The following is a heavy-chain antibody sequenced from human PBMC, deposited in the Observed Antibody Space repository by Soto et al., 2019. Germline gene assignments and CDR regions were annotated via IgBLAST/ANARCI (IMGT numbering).Heavy chain of an antibody. J-gene: IGHJ6*02. Sequence: PGESLKISCKGSGYRFTNYWIAWVRQRPGKGLEWMGIIYRSDSDIRYSPSFQGQVTISADKSINPAYLQWSSLKASDTATYYCAGPDYDCLSGYHYYYYGMDVWGQGTTVTGSS. CDR1: GYRFTNYW. CDR2: IYRSDSDI. CDR3: AGPDYDCLSGYHYYYYGMDV. D-gene: IGHD3-3*01. V-gene: IGHV5-51*01.